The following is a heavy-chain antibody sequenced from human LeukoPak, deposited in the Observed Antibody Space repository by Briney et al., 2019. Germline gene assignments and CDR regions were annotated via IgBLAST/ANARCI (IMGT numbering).Heavy chain of an antibody. CDR1: GFTFSSYA. J-gene: IGHJ1*01. D-gene: IGHD3-10*01. CDR3: AKGIEYFQQ. Sequence: GGSLRLSCAASGFTFSSYAMSWVRQAPGKGPEWVSATIGSGGSTYYVDSVKGRFTISRDNSKNTLYLQMNSVRAEDTAIYYCAKGIEYFQQWGQGTLVTVSS. V-gene: IGHV3-23*01. CDR2: TIGSGGST.